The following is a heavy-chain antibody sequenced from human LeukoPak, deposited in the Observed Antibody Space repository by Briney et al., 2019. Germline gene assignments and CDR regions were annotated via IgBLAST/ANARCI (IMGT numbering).Heavy chain of an antibody. CDR1: GGTFSSYA. D-gene: IGHD3-22*01. J-gene: IGHJ4*02. V-gene: IGHV1-69*04. CDR3: ARDTVDYSSGYYYFDY. CDR2: IIPILGIA. Sequence: ASVKVSCKASGGTFSSYAISWVRQAPGQGLEWMGRIIPILGIANYALKFQGRVTITADKSTSTAYTELSSLRSEDTAVYYCARDTVDYSSGYYYFDYWGQGTLVTVSS.